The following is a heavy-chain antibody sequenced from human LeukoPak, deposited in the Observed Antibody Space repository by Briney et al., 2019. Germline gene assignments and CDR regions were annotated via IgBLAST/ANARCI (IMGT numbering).Heavy chain of an antibody. CDR2: IIPIFGTA. Sequence: SVKVSCKASGGTFSSYAISRVRQAPGQGLEWMGRIIPIFGTANYAQKFQGRVTITTDESTSTAYMELSSLRSEDPAVYYCAREAIVVPITKYFDYWGQGTLVTVSS. J-gene: IGHJ4*02. D-gene: IGHD3-22*01. V-gene: IGHV1-69*05. CDR3: AREAIVVPITKYFDY. CDR1: GGTFSSYA.